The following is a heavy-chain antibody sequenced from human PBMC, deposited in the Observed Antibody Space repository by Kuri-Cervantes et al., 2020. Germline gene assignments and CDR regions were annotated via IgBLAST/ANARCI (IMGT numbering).Heavy chain of an antibody. CDR1: GFTFDHYA. CDR3: ARRVDYYGLGSSFDY. CDR2: ISGNSASV. Sequence: SLKISCAASGFTFDHYAMHWVRQVPGKGLEYVSGISGNSASVRYADSVKGRFTISRDNAKNSLYLRMNSLRPEDTALYYCARRVDYYGLGSSFDYWGQGTLVTVSS. J-gene: IGHJ4*02. V-gene: IGHV3-9*01. D-gene: IGHD3-10*01.